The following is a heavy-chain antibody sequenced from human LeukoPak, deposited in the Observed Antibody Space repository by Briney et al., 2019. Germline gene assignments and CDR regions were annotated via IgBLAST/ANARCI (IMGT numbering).Heavy chain of an antibody. CDR3: ARVGYCSSTSCYTYYYYGMDV. D-gene: IGHD2-2*02. Sequence: ASVKVSCKASGYTFTVYNMHWVRQAPGPGLEWMGWINPNSGGTNYAQKFQGRVTMTRDTSISTAYMELSRLRSDDTAVYYCARVGYCSSTSCYTYYYYGMDVWGQGTTVTVSS. CDR1: GYTFTVYN. J-gene: IGHJ6*02. V-gene: IGHV1-2*02. CDR2: INPNSGGT.